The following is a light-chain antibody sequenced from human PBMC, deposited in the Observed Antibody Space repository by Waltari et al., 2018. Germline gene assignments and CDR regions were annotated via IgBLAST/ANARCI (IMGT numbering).Light chain of an antibody. Sequence: QSALTQPASVSGSPGRSITISCPGSSSDVGGYKYVSWYQQHPGKAPKLMIYEVRNRPSGVSNRFSGSKSGNTASLTISGLQAEDEADYYCSSYTGSSTEVFGGGTKLTVL. CDR3: SSYTGSSTEV. CDR2: EVR. J-gene: IGLJ3*02. V-gene: IGLV2-14*01. CDR1: SSDVGGYKY.